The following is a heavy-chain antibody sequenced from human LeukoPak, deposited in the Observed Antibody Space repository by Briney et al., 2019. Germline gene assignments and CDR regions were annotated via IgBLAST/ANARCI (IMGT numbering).Heavy chain of an antibody. V-gene: IGHV4-34*01. CDR1: GGSFSGYY. D-gene: IGHD6-13*01. CDR2: INHSGST. CDR3: ARGTIAAAGTGGTFDY. Sequence: PSETLSLTRAVYGGSFSGYYWSWIRQPPGKGLEWIGEINHSGSTNYNPSLKSRVTISVDTSKNQFSLKLSSVTAADTAVYYCARGTIAAAGTGGTFDYWGQGTLVTVSS. J-gene: IGHJ4*02.